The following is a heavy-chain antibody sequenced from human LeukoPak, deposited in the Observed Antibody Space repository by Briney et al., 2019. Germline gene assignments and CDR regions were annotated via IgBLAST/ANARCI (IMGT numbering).Heavy chain of an antibody. J-gene: IGHJ4*02. V-gene: IGHV3-66*01. CDR1: GLTVSSNY. Sequence: GGSLRLPCAASGLTVSSNYMSWVRQAPGKGLEWVSLIYSGSSTYYADSVKGRFTISRDKSKNTLYLQMSSLRVEDTAVYYCAMGDIVATIDYWGQGTLVTVSS. CDR2: IYSGSST. D-gene: IGHD5-12*01. CDR3: AMGDIVATIDY.